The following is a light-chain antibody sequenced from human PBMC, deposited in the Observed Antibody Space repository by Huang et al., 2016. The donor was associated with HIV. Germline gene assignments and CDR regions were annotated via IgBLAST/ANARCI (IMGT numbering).Light chain of an antibody. CDR1: QSVLYSSNNNNY. V-gene: IGKV4-1*01. CDR3: QQYYSSPLT. Sequence: DIVMTQSPDSLAVSLGERAPINCKSSQSVLYSSNNNNYLALYQQKPGQSPKLLIYWASTRESGVPDRFSGSGSETDFTLTISSLQAEDVAVYYCQQYYSSPLTFGGGTKVEIK. CDR2: WAS. J-gene: IGKJ4*01.